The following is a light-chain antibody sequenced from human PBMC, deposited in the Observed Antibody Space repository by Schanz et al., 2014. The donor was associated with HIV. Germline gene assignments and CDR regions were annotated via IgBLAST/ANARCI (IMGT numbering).Light chain of an antibody. J-gene: IGLJ3*02. CDR3: QSYDSGLSGWV. Sequence: QSVLTQPPSASGTPGQRVTISCSGSSSNFRSNAVNWYQQPPGTAPQLVIYNTYHRPSGVPDRFSGSKSGTSASLAITGLQAEDEADYYCQSYDSGLSGWVFGGGTKLTVL. CDR2: NTY. V-gene: IGLV1-44*01. CDR1: SSNFRSNA.